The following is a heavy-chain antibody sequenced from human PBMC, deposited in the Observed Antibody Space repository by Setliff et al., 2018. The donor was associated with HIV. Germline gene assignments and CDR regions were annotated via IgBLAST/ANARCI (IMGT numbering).Heavy chain of an antibody. CDR3: ARDRLMRGYSYGELDY. CDR2: INAGNGNT. Sequence: ASVKVSCKASGYTFTSYALHWVRQAPGQRLEWMGWINAGNGNTKYSQKFQGRVTITRDTSASTAYMELSSLRSEDTAVYYCARDRLMRGYSYGELDYWGQGTLVT. D-gene: IGHD5-18*01. V-gene: IGHV1-3*01. CDR1: GYTFTSYA. J-gene: IGHJ4*02.